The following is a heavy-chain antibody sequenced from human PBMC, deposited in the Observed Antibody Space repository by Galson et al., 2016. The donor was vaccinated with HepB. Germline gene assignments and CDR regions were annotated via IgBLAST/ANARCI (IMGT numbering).Heavy chain of an antibody. D-gene: IGHD5-24*01. Sequence: QSGAEVKKPGQSLKISCQGSGYSFSSYWIGWVRQLPGKGLEWMGIIFPGESDARYSPSFQGQVTFSVANSISTAYRYWTRLKASDAAIYYCARWGRMARINDDDAFDIWGQGTMVTVSS. V-gene: IGHV5-51*01. CDR2: IFPGESDA. CDR3: ARWGRMARINDDDAFDI. J-gene: IGHJ3*02. CDR1: GYSFSSYW.